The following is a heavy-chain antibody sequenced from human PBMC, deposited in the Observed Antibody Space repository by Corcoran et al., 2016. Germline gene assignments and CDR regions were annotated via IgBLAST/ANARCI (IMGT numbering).Heavy chain of an antibody. V-gene: IGHV1-18*01. CDR2: ISAYNGNT. J-gene: IGHJ4*02. CDR1: GYTFTSYG. CDR3: ARDLGVVLMVYANTYYFDY. D-gene: IGHD2-8*01. Sequence: QVQLVQSGAEVKKPGASVKVSCKASGYTFTSYGISWVRQAPGQGLEWMGWISAYNGNTNYAQKLQGRVTMTTDTSKSTAYMELRSLRSDDTAVYYCARDLGVVLMVYANTYYFDYWGQGTLVTVSS.